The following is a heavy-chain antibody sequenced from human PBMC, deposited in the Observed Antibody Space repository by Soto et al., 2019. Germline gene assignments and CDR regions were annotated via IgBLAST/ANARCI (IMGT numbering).Heavy chain of an antibody. CDR3: AGLMATSFDP. CDR1: GFTFTDHH. Sequence: AGSLRLSCAASGFTFTDHHMDWVRQAPGKGLEWVARARNKANSYTTAYAASVKGRLTISRDDSTKTLSLQMNSLKTEDTAVYFLAGLMATSFDPWGQGTMVTVSS. V-gene: IGHV3-72*01. CDR2: ARNKANSYTT. D-gene: IGHD2-8*01. J-gene: IGHJ5*02.